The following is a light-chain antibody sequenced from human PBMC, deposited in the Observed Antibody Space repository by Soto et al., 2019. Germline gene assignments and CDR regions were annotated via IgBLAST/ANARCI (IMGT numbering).Light chain of an antibody. J-gene: IGLJ1*01. V-gene: IGLV2-14*01. Sequence: QSALTQPASVSGSPGQSITISCTGTSSDVGGYNYVSWYQQHPGKAPKLMIYDVSNRPSCVSNRFSGSKSGNTASLTISGLQAEEEADYYCSSYTSSSTLLYVFGTGTKLTVL. CDR2: DVS. CDR3: SSYTSSSTLLYV. CDR1: SSDVGGYNY.